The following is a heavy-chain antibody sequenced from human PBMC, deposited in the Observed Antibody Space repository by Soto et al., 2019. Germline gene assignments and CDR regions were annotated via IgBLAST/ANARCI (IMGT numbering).Heavy chain of an antibody. Sequence: GGSLRLSCAASGFTFSSYGMHWVRQAPGKGLEWVAVISYDGSNKYYADSVKGRFTISRDNSKNTLYLQMNSLRAEDTAVYYCARGRLNIAVAGLDWFDPWGQGTLVTVSS. CDR2: ISYDGSNK. J-gene: IGHJ5*02. D-gene: IGHD6-19*01. V-gene: IGHV3-30*03. CDR1: GFTFSSYG. CDR3: ARGRLNIAVAGLDWFDP.